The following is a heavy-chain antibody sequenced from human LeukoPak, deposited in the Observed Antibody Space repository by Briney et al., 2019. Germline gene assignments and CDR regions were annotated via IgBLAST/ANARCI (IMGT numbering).Heavy chain of an antibody. CDR2: ISWNSGSI. CDR3: AKGYRGGFWSGYYFDY. V-gene: IGHV3-9*01. J-gene: IGHJ4*02. D-gene: IGHD3-3*01. CDR1: GFTFDDYA. Sequence: GRSLRLSCAASGFTFDDYAMHWVRLAPGKGLDLVSGISWNSGSIGYADSVKGRFTISRDNAKNSLYLQMNSLRAEDTALYYCAKGYRGGFWSGYYFDYWGQGTLVTVSS.